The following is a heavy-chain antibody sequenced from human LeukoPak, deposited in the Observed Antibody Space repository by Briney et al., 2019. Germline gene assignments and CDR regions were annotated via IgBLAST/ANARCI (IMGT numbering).Heavy chain of an antibody. CDR1: GGTFSSYA. J-gene: IGHJ4*02. D-gene: IGHD3-16*01. Sequence: ASVKVSCKASGGTFSSYAISWVRQAPGQGLEWMGYMNPNSGNTGYAQKFQGRVTMTRNTSISTAYMELSSLRSEDTAVYYCARVPRELGGYWGQGTLVTVSS. V-gene: IGHV1-8*02. CDR3: ARVPRELGGY. CDR2: MNPNSGNT.